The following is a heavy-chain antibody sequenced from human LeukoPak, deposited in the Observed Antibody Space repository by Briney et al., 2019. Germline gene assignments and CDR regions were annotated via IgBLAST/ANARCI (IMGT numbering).Heavy chain of an antibody. CDR1: GYTFTSYG. D-gene: IGHD4-11*01. Sequence: ASVKVSCKASGYTFTSYGISWVRQAPGQGLEWMGWISAYNGNTNYAQKLQGRVTMTTDTSTSTAYMELRSLRSDDTAVYYCARVGIGSNYVLYFGYWGQGTLVTVSS. CDR2: ISAYNGNT. J-gene: IGHJ4*02. CDR3: ARVGIGSNYVLYFGY. V-gene: IGHV1-18*01.